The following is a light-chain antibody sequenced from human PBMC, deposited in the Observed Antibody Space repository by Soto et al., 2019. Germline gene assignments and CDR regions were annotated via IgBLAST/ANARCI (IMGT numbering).Light chain of an antibody. V-gene: IGKV1-27*01. CDR3: QKYNSGTSIT. CDR2: AAS. J-gene: IGKJ5*01. CDR1: QGISNY. Sequence: DIQMTQSPSSLSASVGDRVTITCRASQGISNYLAWYQQKPGKVPKLLIYAASTLQSGVPSRFSGSGSGTDFTLTISSLQPEDVATYYCQKYNSGTSITFGQGTRLEIK.